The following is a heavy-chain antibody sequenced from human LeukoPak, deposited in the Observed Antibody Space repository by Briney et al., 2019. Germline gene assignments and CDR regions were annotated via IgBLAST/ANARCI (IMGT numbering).Heavy chain of an antibody. CDR1: GFTFSSYG. Sequence: PGGSLRLSCAASGFTFSSYGMHWVRQAPGKRLEWVAFIRYDGSNKYYADSVKGRFTISRDNSKNTLYLQMNSLRAEDTAVYYCAKVRGSYQLLLVTNFGYWGQGTLVTVSS. J-gene: IGHJ4*02. V-gene: IGHV3-30*02. D-gene: IGHD2-2*01. CDR2: IRYDGSNK. CDR3: AKVRGSYQLLLVTNFGY.